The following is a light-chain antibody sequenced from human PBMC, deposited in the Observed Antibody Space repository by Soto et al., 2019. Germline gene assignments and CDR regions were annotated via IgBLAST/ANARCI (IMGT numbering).Light chain of an antibody. CDR1: QSVSSSY. CDR3: QQYGSSPPT. J-gene: IGKJ1*01. Sequence: EIVLTQSPGTLSLSPGERATLSCRASQSVSSSYLAWYQQKPGQAPRLLIYGASSRATGIPDRFSGSGSGTEFTTTISTLEPEAFAVYYCQQYGSSPPTLGQGTKVDIK. CDR2: GAS. V-gene: IGKV3-20*01.